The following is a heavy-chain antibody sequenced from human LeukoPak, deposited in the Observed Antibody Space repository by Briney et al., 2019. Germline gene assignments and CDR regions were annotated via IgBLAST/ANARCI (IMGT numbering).Heavy chain of an antibody. J-gene: IGHJ4*02. Sequence: GGSLRLSCAASGFTFSSYSMNWVRQAPGKGLEWVSSISSSSSYIYYADSVKGRFTISRDNAKNSLYLQMNSLRAEDTAVYYCARDLRQLWFFDYWDQGTLVTVSS. D-gene: IGHD5-18*01. V-gene: IGHV3-21*01. CDR2: ISSSSSYI. CDR1: GFTFSSYS. CDR3: ARDLRQLWFFDY.